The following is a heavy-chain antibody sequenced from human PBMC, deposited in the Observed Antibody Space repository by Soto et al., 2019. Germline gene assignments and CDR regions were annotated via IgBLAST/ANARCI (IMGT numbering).Heavy chain of an antibody. V-gene: IGHV4-61*08. D-gene: IGHD5-12*01. CDR3: ARRYGGNFDY. Sequence: SETLSLTCTVSGDSIIIGDYYWSWIRQTPGKGLEWIGYIYYSGSTNYNPSLKSRVTISVDTSKNQFSLKLSSVTAADTAVYYCARRYGGNFDYWGQGTLVTVSS. J-gene: IGHJ4*02. CDR2: IYYSGST. CDR1: GDSIIIGDYY.